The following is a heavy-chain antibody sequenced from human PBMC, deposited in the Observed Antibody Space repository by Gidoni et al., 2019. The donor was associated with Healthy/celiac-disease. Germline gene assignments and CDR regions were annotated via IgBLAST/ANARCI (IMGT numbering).Heavy chain of an antibody. D-gene: IGHD6-19*01. Sequence: EVRLLESGGGLVQPGGSLRLSCAASGFTFSRYAMSWVRQAPGKGLDWVSAISGSGGSTYYADSVKGRFTISRDNSKNTLYLQMNSLRAEDTAVYYCAKEVKQWLVRGGMDVWGQGTTVTVSS. J-gene: IGHJ6*02. V-gene: IGHV3-23*01. CDR3: AKEVKQWLVRGGMDV. CDR2: ISGSGGST. CDR1: GFTFSRYA.